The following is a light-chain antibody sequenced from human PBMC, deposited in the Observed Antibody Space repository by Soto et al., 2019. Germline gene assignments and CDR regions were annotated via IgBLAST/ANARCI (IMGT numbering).Light chain of an antibody. V-gene: IGLV2-14*03. J-gene: IGLJ1*01. CDR3: SSFTSSRSYV. Sequence: ALTQPASVSGSPGQSITISCTGTSSDVGGYNYVSWYQHHPGKAPKLMISGVSGRPSGVSNRFSGSKSGNTASLTISGLQAEDEADYYCSSFTSSRSYVFGTGTKVTVL. CDR2: GVS. CDR1: SSDVGGYNY.